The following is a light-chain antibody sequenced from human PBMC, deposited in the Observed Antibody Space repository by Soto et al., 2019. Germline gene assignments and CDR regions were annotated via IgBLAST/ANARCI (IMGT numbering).Light chain of an antibody. CDR2: DAS. J-gene: IGKJ1*01. CDR3: QQRSNWPGT. V-gene: IGKV3-11*01. CDR1: QSVSSD. Sequence: EIVLTQSPATLSLSPGERATHSCRASQSVSSDLAWYQQKPGQAPRLLIYDASNRATGIPARFSGSGSGTDFTLTISSLEPEDFAVYYCQQRSNWPGTFGQGTKVEIK.